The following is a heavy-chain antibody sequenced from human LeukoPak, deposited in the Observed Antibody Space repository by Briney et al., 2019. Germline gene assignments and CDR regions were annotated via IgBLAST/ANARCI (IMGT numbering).Heavy chain of an antibody. CDR3: ARDYLHAFDI. J-gene: IGHJ3*02. CDR1: GFTFSSYW. V-gene: IGHV3-7*01. Sequence: GGSLRLSCTVSGFTFSSYWMSWVRQAPGKGLEWVANIKQDGSEKYYVDSVKGRFTISRDNAKNSLYLQMNSLRAEDTAVYYCARDYLHAFDIWGQGTMVTVSS. CDR2: IKQDGSEK.